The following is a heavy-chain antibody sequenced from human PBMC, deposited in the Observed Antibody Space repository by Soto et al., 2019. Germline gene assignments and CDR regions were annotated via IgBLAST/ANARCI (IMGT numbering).Heavy chain of an antibody. CDR3: ARVGELEVLRFLEWSEPDYYYYGMDV. V-gene: IGHV3-21*01. J-gene: IGHJ6*02. Sequence: PSETLSLTCTVSGGSISSSIYYWGWIRQPPGKGLEWVSSISNSSSYIYYADSVKGRFTISRDNAKNSLYLQMNSLRAEDTAVYYCARVGELEVLRFLEWSEPDYYYYGMDVWGQGTTVTFSS. CDR1: GGSISSSI. D-gene: IGHD3-3*01. CDR2: ISNSSSYI.